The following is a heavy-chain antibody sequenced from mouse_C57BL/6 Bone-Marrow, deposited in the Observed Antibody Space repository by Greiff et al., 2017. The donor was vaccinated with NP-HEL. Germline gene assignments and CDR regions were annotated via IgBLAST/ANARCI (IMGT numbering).Heavy chain of an antibody. CDR3: AIWGVVAPYYFDY. CDR2: IHPSDSDT. V-gene: IGHV1-74*01. J-gene: IGHJ2*01. CDR1: GYTFTSYW. Sequence: QVHVKQPGAELVKPGASVKVSCKASGYTFTSYWMHWVKQRPGQGLEWIGRIHPSDSDTNYNQKFKGKATLTVDKSSSTAYMQLSSLTSEDSAVYYCAIWGVVAPYYFDYWGQGTTLTVSS. D-gene: IGHD1-1*01.